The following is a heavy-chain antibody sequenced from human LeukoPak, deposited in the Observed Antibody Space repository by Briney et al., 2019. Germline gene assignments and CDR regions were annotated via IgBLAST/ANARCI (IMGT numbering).Heavy chain of an antibody. D-gene: IGHD2-21*02. Sequence: GGSLRLSCVASGFAFSSFAMSWFRQAPGTRLEWVSSISGNGDYTYYADSVKGRFTISRDYSKNTLFLQTNSLKAEDTALYYCAKDGLYGDFPGIWGQGTLVIVSS. V-gene: IGHV3-23*01. CDR3: AKDGLYGDFPGI. CDR1: GFAFSSFA. CDR2: ISGNGDYT. J-gene: IGHJ1*01.